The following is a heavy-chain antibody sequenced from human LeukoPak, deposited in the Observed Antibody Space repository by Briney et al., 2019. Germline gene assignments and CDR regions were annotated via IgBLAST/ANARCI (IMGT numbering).Heavy chain of an antibody. Sequence: PSETLSLTCTVSGGSISSSSFDWGWIRQPRGKGREGIESIYYSGSTSYNPSLKSRVTISVDTSKNQFSLKLSSVTAADTAVYYCARYYDFWSGYYPSNYFYYMDVWGKGTTVTVSS. V-gene: IGHV4-39*01. CDR1: GGSISSSSFD. J-gene: IGHJ6*03. D-gene: IGHD3-3*01. CDR3: ARYYDFWSGYYPSNYFYYMDV. CDR2: IYYSGST.